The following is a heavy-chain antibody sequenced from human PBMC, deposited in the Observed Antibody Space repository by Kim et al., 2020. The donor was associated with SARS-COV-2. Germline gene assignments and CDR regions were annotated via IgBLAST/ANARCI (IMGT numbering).Heavy chain of an antibody. CDR2: IKQDGSEK. Sequence: GGSLRLSCAASGFTFSSYWMSWVRQAPGKGLEWVANIKQDGSEKYYVDSVKGRFTISRDNAKNSLYLQMNSLRAEDTAVYYCARIAAPNSIVVVPLGMDVWGQGTTVTVSS. CDR1: GFTFSSYW. CDR3: ARIAAPNSIVVVPLGMDV. J-gene: IGHJ6*02. V-gene: IGHV3-7*01. D-gene: IGHD2-2*01.